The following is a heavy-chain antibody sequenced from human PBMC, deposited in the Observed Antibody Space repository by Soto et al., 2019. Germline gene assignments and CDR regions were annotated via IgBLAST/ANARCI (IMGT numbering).Heavy chain of an antibody. J-gene: IGHJ4*02. Sequence: QVTLKESGPVLVNPTETLTLTCTVSGFSLSNARMGVSWIRQPPGKALEWLAHIFSNDEKSYSTFLKSRLTISKDTSKSQVVLTMTNMDPVDTATYYCARTQGYCSSTSCLFDYWGQGTLVTVSS. CDR1: GFSLSNARMG. CDR2: IFSNDEK. V-gene: IGHV2-26*01. D-gene: IGHD2-2*01. CDR3: ARTQGYCSSTSCLFDY.